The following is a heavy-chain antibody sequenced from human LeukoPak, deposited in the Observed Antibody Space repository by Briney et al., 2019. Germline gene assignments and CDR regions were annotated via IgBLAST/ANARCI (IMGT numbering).Heavy chain of an antibody. CDR3: ARVDSGNYDY. D-gene: IGHD1-26*01. CDR1: GFRFSSYV. Sequence: GGSLRLSCAASGFRFSSYVMSWVRQAPGKGLEYVSSIDGSDGASYYADSVKGRFTISRDNSKNTLFLQLNSLRVEDTAVYYCARVDSGNYDYWGQGTLLTVSS. J-gene: IGHJ4*02. V-gene: IGHV3-23*01. CDR2: IDGSDGAS.